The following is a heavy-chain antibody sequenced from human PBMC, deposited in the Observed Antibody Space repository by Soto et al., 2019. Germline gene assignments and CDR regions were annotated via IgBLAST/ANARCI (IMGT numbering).Heavy chain of an antibody. Sequence: GASLRLSCAASGFTFSSYSMNWVRQAPGKGLEWVSSISSSSSYIYYADSVKGRFTISRDNAKNSLYLQMNSLRAEDTAVYYCARETQCLDHYYYYGMDVWGQGTTVTVSS. CDR3: ARETQCLDHYYYYGMDV. D-gene: IGHD2-2*01. CDR1: GFTFSSYS. J-gene: IGHJ6*02. CDR2: ISSSSSYI. V-gene: IGHV3-21*01.